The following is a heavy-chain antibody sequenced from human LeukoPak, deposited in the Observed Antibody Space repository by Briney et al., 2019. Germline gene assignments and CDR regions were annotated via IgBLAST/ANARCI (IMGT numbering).Heavy chain of an antibody. V-gene: IGHV3-48*01. J-gene: IGHJ4*02. CDR2: ISSSSSAI. D-gene: IGHD6-19*01. CDR3: ARASSGWSFDY. CDR1: GFTFSSYS. Sequence: PGGSLRLSCAASGFTFSSYSMNWVRQAPGKGLEWVSYISSSSSAIYYADSVKGRFTISRDNGKNSLYLQMNSLRAEDTAVYYCARASSGWSFDYWGQGTLVTVSS.